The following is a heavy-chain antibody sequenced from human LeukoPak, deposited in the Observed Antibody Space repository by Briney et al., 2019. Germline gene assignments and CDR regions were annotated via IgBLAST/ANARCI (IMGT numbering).Heavy chain of an antibody. V-gene: IGHV3-7*04. J-gene: IGHJ4*02. CDR2: IKPGGSEK. Sequence: GGSLRLSCAASGFTFSSYGMNWVRQAPGKGPEWVANIKPGGSEKFYVDSVKGRFTVSRDNAKNLLYLQMNSLRAEDTALYYCARGASYWGQGTLVTVSS. CDR1: GFTFSSYG. CDR3: ARGASY.